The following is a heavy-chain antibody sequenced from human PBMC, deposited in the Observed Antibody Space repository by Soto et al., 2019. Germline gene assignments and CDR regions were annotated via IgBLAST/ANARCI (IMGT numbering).Heavy chain of an antibody. Sequence: PGGSLRLSCATSGFSFNDYAMYWVRQAPGKGLEWVALISSDGHHQFYLDNLRGRFTVSRDNSKKTLYLQMNSLRPEDTAVYYCSRGTYYPQSSGLHADYWGPGTVVTVSS. J-gene: IGHJ4*02. CDR2: ISSDGHHQ. V-gene: IGHV3-30*03. CDR1: GFSFNDYA. D-gene: IGHD3-22*01. CDR3: SRGTYYPQSSGLHADY.